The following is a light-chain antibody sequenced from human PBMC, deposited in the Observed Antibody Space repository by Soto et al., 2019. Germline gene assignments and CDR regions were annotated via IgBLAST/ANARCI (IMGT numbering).Light chain of an antibody. CDR1: QSVSSSY. Sequence: EIVLTQSPGTLSLSPGERDTLSCRASQSVSSSYLAWYQQKPGQAPRLLIYGASSRATGIPDRFSGSGSGTDFTLTISRLEPEDFALYYCQQYGSSPPNTFGQGTKLEIK. CDR2: GAS. CDR3: QQYGSSPPNT. J-gene: IGKJ2*01. V-gene: IGKV3-20*01.